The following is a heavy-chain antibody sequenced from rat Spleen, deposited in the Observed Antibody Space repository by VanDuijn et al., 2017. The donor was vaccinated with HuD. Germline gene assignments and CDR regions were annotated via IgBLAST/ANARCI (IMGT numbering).Heavy chain of an antibody. CDR2: ISYDGTST. CDR3: ARRYDFDY. V-gene: IGHV5-29*01. D-gene: IGHD1-11*01. J-gene: IGHJ2*01. Sequence: EVQLVESGGGLVQPGRSLKLSCAASGFTFSNYDMAWVRQAPTKGLDWVATISYDGTSTYYRDSVKGRFTISRDNAKRNLYLQMDSLRSEDTATYYCARRYDFDYWGQGVMVTVSS. CDR1: GFTFSNYD.